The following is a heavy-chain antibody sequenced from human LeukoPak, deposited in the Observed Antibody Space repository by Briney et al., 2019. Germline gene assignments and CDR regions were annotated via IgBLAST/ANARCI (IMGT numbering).Heavy chain of an antibody. Sequence: GGSLRLSCAASGFTFDDYAMHWVRQAPGKGLEWVSGISWNSGSIGYADSVKGRFTISRDNAKNSLYLQMNSLRAEDTALCYCAKDIPLDYWGQGTLVTVSS. V-gene: IGHV3-9*01. CDR2: ISWNSGSI. CDR1: GFTFDDYA. CDR3: AKDIPLDY. J-gene: IGHJ4*02.